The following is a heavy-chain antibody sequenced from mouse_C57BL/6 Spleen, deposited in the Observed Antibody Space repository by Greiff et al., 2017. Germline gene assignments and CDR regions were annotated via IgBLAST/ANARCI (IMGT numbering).Heavy chain of an antibody. D-gene: IGHD1-1*01. J-gene: IGHJ4*01. Sequence: VQLQQSGAELMKPGASVKLSCKATGYTFTGYWIEWVKQRPGHGLEWIGEILPGRGSTNYNEKFKGKATFTADTYSNTAYMQLSSLATEDSAIYYCARYKGLRGSSYGNAMDYWGQGTSVTVSS. CDR2: ILPGRGST. V-gene: IGHV1-9*01. CDR1: GYTFTGYW. CDR3: ARYKGLRGSSYGNAMDY.